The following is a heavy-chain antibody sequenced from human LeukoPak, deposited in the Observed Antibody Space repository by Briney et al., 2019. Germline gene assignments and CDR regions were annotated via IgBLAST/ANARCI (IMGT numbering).Heavy chain of an antibody. V-gene: IGHV4-34*01. D-gene: IGHD3-22*01. CDR3: ARAPYDSSGSNWSDP. Sequence: SETLSLTCAVYGGSFSGYYWSWIRQPPGKGLEWIGEINHSGSTNYNPSLKSRVTISVDTSKNQFSLKLSSVTAADTAVYYCARAPYDSSGSNWSDPWGQGTLVTVSS. CDR1: GGSFSGYY. J-gene: IGHJ5*02. CDR2: INHSGST.